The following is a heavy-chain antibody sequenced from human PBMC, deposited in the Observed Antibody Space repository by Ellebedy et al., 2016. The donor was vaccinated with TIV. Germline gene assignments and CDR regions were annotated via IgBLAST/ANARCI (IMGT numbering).Heavy chain of an antibody. CDR2: LYGDDRA. CDR3: ARDVRPNIGNF. D-gene: IGHD2/OR15-2a*01. Sequence: GGSLRLSCAASKFTVTYNYMSWVRQAPGKGPEWVSILYGDDRAFYSDAVEGRFFISRDNSQNMLYLQMNSLGVEDTAVYFCARDVRPNIGNFWGQGTLVTVSS. J-gene: IGHJ4*02. CDR1: KFTVTYNY. V-gene: IGHV3-66*01.